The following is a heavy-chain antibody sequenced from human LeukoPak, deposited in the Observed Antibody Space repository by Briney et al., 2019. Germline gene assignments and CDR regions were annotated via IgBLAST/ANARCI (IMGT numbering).Heavy chain of an antibody. J-gene: IGHJ4*02. Sequence: SETLSLTCTVSGGSVNNNAYYWGWVRQPPGKGLEYIGNVYYSGITHYNPSLQSRVTISVDTSNNQFSLKLSSVTAADTAVYYCARSDYSGYFDYWGQGTLVSVSS. V-gene: IGHV4-39*01. CDR2: VYYSGIT. CDR1: GGSVNNNAYY. CDR3: ARSDYSGYFDY. D-gene: IGHD4-11*01.